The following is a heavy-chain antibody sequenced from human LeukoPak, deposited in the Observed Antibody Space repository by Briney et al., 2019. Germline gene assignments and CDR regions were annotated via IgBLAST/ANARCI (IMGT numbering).Heavy chain of an antibody. V-gene: IGHV4-34*01. Sequence: PSETLSLTCAVYGGSFSNHYWAWIRQPPGKGLEWIGEINYGGSTNYNPSLKSRVTMSVDTSKNQFSLKLSSVTAADTAVYYCARHQIDTDAFDIWGQGTMVTVSS. D-gene: IGHD3-9*01. CDR1: GGSFSNHY. CDR3: ARHQIDTDAFDI. J-gene: IGHJ3*02. CDR2: INYGGST.